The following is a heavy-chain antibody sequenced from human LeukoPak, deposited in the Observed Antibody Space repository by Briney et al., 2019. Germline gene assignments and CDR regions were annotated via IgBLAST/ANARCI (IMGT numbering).Heavy chain of an antibody. CDR2: IIPILGIA. Sequence: SVKVSCKASGGTFSSYAISWVRQAPGQGLEWMGRIIPILGIANYAQKFQGRVTITADKSTSTAYMELSSLRSEDTAVYYCARDRGAYSGSYRAFDIWGQGTMVTVSS. V-gene: IGHV1-69*04. J-gene: IGHJ3*02. CDR3: ARDRGAYSGSYRAFDI. D-gene: IGHD1-26*01. CDR1: GGTFSSYA.